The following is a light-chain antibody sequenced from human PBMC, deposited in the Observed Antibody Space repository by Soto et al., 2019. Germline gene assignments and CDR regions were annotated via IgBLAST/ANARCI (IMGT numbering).Light chain of an antibody. CDR1: QSLITRY. CDR3: QQYGTSPT. Sequence: EIVLTQSPGTLSLFPGERATLSCRASQSLITRYLAWYQQKPGQAPRLLIYGASSRATGIPDRFSGSGSGTDFTLTISRLEHEDVAVYSCQQYGTSPTFGQGTRLEIK. V-gene: IGKV3-20*01. J-gene: IGKJ5*01. CDR2: GAS.